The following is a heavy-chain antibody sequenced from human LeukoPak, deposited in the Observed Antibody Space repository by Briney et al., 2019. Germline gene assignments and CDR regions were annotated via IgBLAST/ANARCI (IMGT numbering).Heavy chain of an antibody. CDR3: ARQRMVRGVIISHFDY. Sequence: SETLSLTCTVSGGSISSSSYYWGWIRQPPGKGLEWIGSIYYSGSTYYNPSLKSRVTISVDTSKNQFSLKLSSVTAADTAVYYCARQRMVRGVIISHFDYWGQGTLVTVSS. J-gene: IGHJ4*02. CDR1: GGSISSSSYY. CDR2: IYYSGST. V-gene: IGHV4-39*01. D-gene: IGHD3-10*01.